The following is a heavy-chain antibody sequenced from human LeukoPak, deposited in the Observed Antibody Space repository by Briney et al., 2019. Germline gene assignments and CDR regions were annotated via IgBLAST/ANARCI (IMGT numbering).Heavy chain of an antibody. D-gene: IGHD3-16*01. Sequence: ASVKVSCKASGYTFTGYYMHWVRQAPGQGLEWMGWINPSSGGTNYAQKFQGRVTMTRDTSISTAYMELSRLRSDDTAVYYCARDLGGGTFDYWGQGTLVTVSS. J-gene: IGHJ4*02. CDR1: GYTFTGYY. CDR2: INPSSGGT. CDR3: ARDLGGGTFDY. V-gene: IGHV1-2*02.